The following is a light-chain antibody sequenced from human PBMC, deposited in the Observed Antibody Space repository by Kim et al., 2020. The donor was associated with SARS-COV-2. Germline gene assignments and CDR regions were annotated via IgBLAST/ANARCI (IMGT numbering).Light chain of an antibody. J-gene: IGLJ3*02. CDR1: SNIVGNQG. CDR3: SALDSSLSARV. Sequence: QTATLSCTGNSNIVGNQGAAWLQQHQGHPPKLLSYRNNNRPSGISERFSASRSGNTASLTITGLQPEDEADYYCSALDSSLSARVFGGGTQLTVL. V-gene: IGLV10-54*02. CDR2: RNN.